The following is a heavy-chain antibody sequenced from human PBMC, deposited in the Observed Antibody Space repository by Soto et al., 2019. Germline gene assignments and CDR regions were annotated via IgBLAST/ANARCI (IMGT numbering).Heavy chain of an antibody. CDR2: ISGSGGST. V-gene: IGHV3-23*01. CDR1: GFTFSSYA. CDR3: AKARSGGSGVWDY. J-gene: IGHJ4*02. D-gene: IGHD2-15*01. Sequence: EVQLLESGGGLVQPGGSLRLSCAASGFTFSSYAMSWVRQAPGKGLEWVSAISGSGGSTYYADSVKGRFTISRDNSKKTLYLQMNSLRAEDTAVYYCAKARSGGSGVWDYWGQGTLVTVSS.